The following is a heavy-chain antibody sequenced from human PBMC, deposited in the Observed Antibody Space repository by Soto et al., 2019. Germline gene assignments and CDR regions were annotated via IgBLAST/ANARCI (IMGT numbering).Heavy chain of an antibody. V-gene: IGHV3-30-3*01. Sequence: QVQLVESGGGVVQPGRSLRLSCAASGFTFSSYAMHWVRQAPGKGLEWVAVISYDGSNKYYADSVKGRFTISRDNSKNTLYLQMNSLRAEDTAVYYCARGVLALGATGGGFDYWGQGTLVTVSS. CDR3: ARGVLALGATGGGFDY. J-gene: IGHJ4*02. D-gene: IGHD1-26*01. CDR1: GFTFSSYA. CDR2: ISYDGSNK.